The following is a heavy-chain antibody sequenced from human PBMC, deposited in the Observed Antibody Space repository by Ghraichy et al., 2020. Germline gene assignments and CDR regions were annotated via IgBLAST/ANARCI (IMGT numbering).Heavy chain of an antibody. CDR2: IYYSGST. D-gene: IGHD3-22*01. CDR3: AASYYYDSSGYYPTFDY. J-gene: IGHJ4*02. Sequence: SETLSLTCTVSGGSVSSGSYYWSWIRQPPGKGLEWIGYIYYSGSTNYNPSLKSRVTISVDTSKNQFSLKLSSVTAADTAVYYCAASYYYDSSGYYPTFDYWGQGTLVTVSS. V-gene: IGHV4-61*01. CDR1: GGSVSSGSYY.